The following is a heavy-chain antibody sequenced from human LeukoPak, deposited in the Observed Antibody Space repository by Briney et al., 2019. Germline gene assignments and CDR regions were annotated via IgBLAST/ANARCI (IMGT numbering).Heavy chain of an antibody. D-gene: IGHD1-26*01. J-gene: IGHJ6*02. V-gene: IGHV3-23*01. CDR2: ISGSGGST. CDR1: GITFSNYA. Sequence: GGSLRLSCVASGITFSNYAMSWVRQAPGKGLEWVSTISGSGGSTYYADSVKGRFTISRDNSKNTLHLQMNSLRAEDTAVYYCAKGEEEYYYGMDVWGQGTTVTVSS. CDR3: AKGEEEYYYGMDV.